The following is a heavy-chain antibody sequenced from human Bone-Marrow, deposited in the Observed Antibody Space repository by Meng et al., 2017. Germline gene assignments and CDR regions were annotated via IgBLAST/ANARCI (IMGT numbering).Heavy chain of an antibody. CDR3: ARGQYFSWWELLPAFWFDP. J-gene: IGHJ5*02. Sequence: VLLHESGPGLGKPSGTRSLPCAFSGGSISSSNWWSWVRQPPGKGLEWIGEIYHSGSTNYNPSLKSRVTISVDKSKNQFSLKLSSVTAADTAVYYCARGQYFSWWELLPAFWFDPWGQGTLVTVSS. CDR2: IYHSGST. V-gene: IGHV4-4*02. D-gene: IGHD1-26*01. CDR1: GGSISSSNW.